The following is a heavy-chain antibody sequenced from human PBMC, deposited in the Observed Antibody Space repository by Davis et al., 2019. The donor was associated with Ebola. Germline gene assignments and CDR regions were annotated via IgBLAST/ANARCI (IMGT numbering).Heavy chain of an antibody. CDR2: IRSKANSYAT. CDR3: NCVVVPAAIGVGGDYYGMDV. V-gene: IGHV3-73*01. D-gene: IGHD2-2*02. Sequence: PGGFLRLSCAASGFTFSGSAMHWVRQASGKGLEWVGRIRSKANSYATAYAASVKGRFTISRDDSKNTAYLQMNSLKTEDTAVYYCNCVVVPAAIGVGGDYYGMDVWGQGTTVTVSS. CDR1: GFTFSGSA. J-gene: IGHJ6*02.